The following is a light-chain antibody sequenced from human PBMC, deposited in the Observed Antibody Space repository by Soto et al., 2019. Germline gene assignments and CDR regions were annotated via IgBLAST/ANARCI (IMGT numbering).Light chain of an antibody. CDR2: EVS. Sequence: QSALTQPPSASGSPGQSVTISCTGTSSDVGGYDYVSWFQQHPGKGPKLMIYEVSQRPSGVPDRFSGSKSGNTASLTVSGLQAEDEDDYYCSSFAGNNHYVFGTGTKLTVL. CDR3: SSFAGNNHYV. V-gene: IGLV2-8*01. J-gene: IGLJ1*01. CDR1: SSDVGGYDY.